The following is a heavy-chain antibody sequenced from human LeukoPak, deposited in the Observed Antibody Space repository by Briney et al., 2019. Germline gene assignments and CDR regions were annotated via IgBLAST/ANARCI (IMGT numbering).Heavy chain of an antibody. CDR1: GFTFSSYA. D-gene: IGHD2/OR15-2a*01. CDR2: ISSDGSTT. Sequence: PGGSLRLSCAASGFTFSSYAMHWVRQAPGKGLVWVSRISSDGSTTTYAGSVKGRFTISRDNAKNTMYLQMNSLRVEDTALYYCVRVTEYSTAGMRYWGQGTLVTVSS. V-gene: IGHV3-74*01. CDR3: VRVTEYSTAGMRY. J-gene: IGHJ4*02.